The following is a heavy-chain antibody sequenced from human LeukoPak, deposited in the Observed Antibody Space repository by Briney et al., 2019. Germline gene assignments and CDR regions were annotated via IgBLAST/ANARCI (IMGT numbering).Heavy chain of an antibody. CDR3: AREAWGSEAFDI. V-gene: IGHV3-7*01. J-gene: IGHJ3*02. Sequence: GGSLRLSCAASGFTFSSYWMSWVRQAPGKGLEWVANIKQDGSEKYYVDSVKGRFTISRDNAENSLYLQMTSLRAEDTAVYYCAREAWGSEAFDIWGQGTMVTVSS. CDR2: IKQDGSEK. D-gene: IGHD3-10*01. CDR1: GFTFSSYW.